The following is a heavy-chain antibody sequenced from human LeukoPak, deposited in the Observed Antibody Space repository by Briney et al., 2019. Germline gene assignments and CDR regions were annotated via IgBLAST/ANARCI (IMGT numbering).Heavy chain of an antibody. V-gene: IGHV4-59*01. CDR1: GGSISPWY. J-gene: IGHJ5*02. Sequence: SETLSLTCTVSGGSISPWYWSWIRQPPGKRLEWIGYVFHTGSINHNPSLKSRLTMSVDTSKNQVSLKLTSVTAADTAVYYCARHQTPHFYDSHFGPWGQGTPVTVSS. D-gene: IGHD3-22*01. CDR2: VFHTGSI. CDR3: ARHQTPHFYDSHFGP.